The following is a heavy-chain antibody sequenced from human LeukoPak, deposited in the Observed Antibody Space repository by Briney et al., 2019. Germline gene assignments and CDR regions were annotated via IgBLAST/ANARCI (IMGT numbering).Heavy chain of an antibody. Sequence: SETLSLTCTVSGGSISSYYWSWIRQPPGKGLEWIGYIYYSGSTNYNPSLKSRVTISVDTSKNQFSLKRTSVTAADTAVYYCASTGIAVAGTNLFDYWGQGTLVTVSS. CDR1: GGSISSYY. V-gene: IGHV4-59*12. D-gene: IGHD6-19*01. CDR3: ASTGIAVAGTNLFDY. J-gene: IGHJ4*02. CDR2: IYYSGST.